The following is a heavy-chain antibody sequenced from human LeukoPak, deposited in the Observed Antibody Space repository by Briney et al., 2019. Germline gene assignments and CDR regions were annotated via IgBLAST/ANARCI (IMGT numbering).Heavy chain of an antibody. V-gene: IGHV3-23*01. CDR2: ISGDTT. CDR1: GFSFSSSA. D-gene: IGHD6-19*01. Sequence: PGGSLRLSCVASGFSFSSSAMNWVRQPPGKGLEWVSSISGDTTYYADSVKGRFTISRDNSKNTLYLQMNSLRAEDTALYYCAKDLSGSGWASHYWGQGTLVTVSS. CDR3: AKDLSGSGWASHY. J-gene: IGHJ4*02.